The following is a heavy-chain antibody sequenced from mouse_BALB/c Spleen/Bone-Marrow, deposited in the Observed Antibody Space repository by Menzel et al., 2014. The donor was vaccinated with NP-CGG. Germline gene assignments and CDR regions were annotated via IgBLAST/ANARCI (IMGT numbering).Heavy chain of an antibody. CDR2: ISSGSSTI. V-gene: IGHV5-17*02. J-gene: IGHJ2*01. D-gene: IGHD3-2*02. Sequence: LVESGGGLVQPGGSRKLSCAASGFTFSSFGMHWVRQAPEKGLEWVAYISSGSSTIYYADTLKGRFTISRDNPKNTLFLQMTSLRPEDTAMYYCARSRLRGYYFDYWGQGTTLTVSS. CDR1: GFTFSSFG. CDR3: ARSRLRGYYFDY.